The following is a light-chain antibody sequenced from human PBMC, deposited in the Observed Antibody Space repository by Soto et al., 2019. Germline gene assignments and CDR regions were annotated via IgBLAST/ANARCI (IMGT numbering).Light chain of an antibody. V-gene: IGKV4-1*01. CDR2: WAS. Sequence: DIAMTQSPDSLAVSLGERATINCKPSQSVLYSSNNKNYLSWYQQKPGQPPKLLIYWASTRESGVPDRFSGSGSGTDFTLTISSLQAEDVAVYYCQQHYSSPHTFGQGTKLEIK. J-gene: IGKJ2*01. CDR3: QQHYSSPHT. CDR1: QSVLYSSNNKNY.